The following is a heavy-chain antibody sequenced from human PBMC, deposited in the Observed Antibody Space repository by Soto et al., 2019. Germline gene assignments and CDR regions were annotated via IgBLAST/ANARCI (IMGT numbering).Heavy chain of an antibody. V-gene: IGHV3-23*01. J-gene: IGHJ5*02. CDR2: ISGSGGST. D-gene: IGHD2-15*01. CDR1: GFTFSSYA. Sequence: EVQLLESGGGLVQPGGSLRLSCAASGFTFSSYAMSWVRQAPGKGLEWVSAISGSGGSTYYADSVKGRFTISRDNSKNTLYLQMNSLRAEDTAVYYCARGRFGYCSGGSCLDPWGQGTLVTVSS. CDR3: ARGRFGYCSGGSCLDP.